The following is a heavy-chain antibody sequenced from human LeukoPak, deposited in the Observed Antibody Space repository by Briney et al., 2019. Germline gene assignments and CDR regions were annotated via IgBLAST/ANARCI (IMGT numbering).Heavy chain of an antibody. J-gene: IGHJ4*02. CDR3: AYGGNSFDY. CDR2: ISYDGSNK. Sequence: GGSLRLSCAASGFTFSSYGMHWVRQAPGKGLEWVAVISYDGSNKYYADSVKGRFTISRDNSKNTLYLQMNGLRAEDTAVYYCAYGGNSFDYWGQGTLVTVSS. D-gene: IGHD4-23*01. V-gene: IGHV3-30*03. CDR1: GFTFSSYG.